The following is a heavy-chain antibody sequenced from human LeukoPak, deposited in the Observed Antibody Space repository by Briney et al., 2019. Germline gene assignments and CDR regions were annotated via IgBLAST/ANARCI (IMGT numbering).Heavy chain of an antibody. J-gene: IGHJ4*02. CDR2: IYTSRTT. CDR3: ARLVRGSASYFDH. Sequence: KASETLSLTFSVSGGSISGYFWSWIRQPAGKGLEWIGRIYTSRTTNYNPSLASRVTLSIDTSKNQFSLRLTSVTAADTAVYYCARLVRGSASYFDHWGQGTPATVSS. V-gene: IGHV4-4*07. D-gene: IGHD2-21*01. CDR1: GGSISGYF.